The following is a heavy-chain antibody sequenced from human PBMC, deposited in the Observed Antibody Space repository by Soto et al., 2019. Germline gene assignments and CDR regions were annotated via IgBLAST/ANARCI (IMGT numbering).Heavy chain of an antibody. CDR1: GGSISSSSYY. J-gene: IGHJ5*02. D-gene: IGHD2-8*01. CDR3: ARHGFVLMVYATRWFDP. V-gene: IGHV4-39*01. Sequence: TCTVSGGSISSSSYYWGWIRQPPGQGLEWIGSIYYSGSTYYNPPLKSRVTISVDTSKNEFSLKLSSVTAADTAVYYCARHGFVLMVYATRWFDPWGQGTLVTVSS. CDR2: IYYSGST.